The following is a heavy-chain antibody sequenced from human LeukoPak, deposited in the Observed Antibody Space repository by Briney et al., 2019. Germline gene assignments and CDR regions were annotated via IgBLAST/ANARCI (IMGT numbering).Heavy chain of an antibody. CDR3: ARERANSSGWDEGWFDP. J-gene: IGHJ5*02. Sequence: ASVKVSCKASGYTFTGYYMHWVRQAPGQGLEWMGWINPNSGGTNYALKFQGWVTMTRDTSISTAYMELSRLRSDDTAVYYCARERANSSGWDEGWFDPWGQGTLVTVSS. CDR1: GYTFTGYY. CDR2: INPNSGGT. V-gene: IGHV1-2*04. D-gene: IGHD6-19*01.